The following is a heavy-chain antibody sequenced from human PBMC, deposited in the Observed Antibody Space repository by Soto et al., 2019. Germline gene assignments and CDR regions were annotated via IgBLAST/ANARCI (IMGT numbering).Heavy chain of an antibody. CDR3: ARDTYNWNYADY. D-gene: IGHD1-20*01. V-gene: IGHV1-2*02. Sequence: ASVKVSCKASGYTFTGYDMTWVRQAPGQGLEWMGWINPNSGSTNYAQKFQGRVTMTRNTSTSTAYMELGRLRSDDTAGYYCARDTYNWNYADYWGQGTLVTVSS. J-gene: IGHJ4*02. CDR1: GYTFTGYD. CDR2: INPNSGST.